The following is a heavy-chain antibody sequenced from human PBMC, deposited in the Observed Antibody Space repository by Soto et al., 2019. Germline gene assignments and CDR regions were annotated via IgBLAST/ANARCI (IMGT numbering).Heavy chain of an antibody. CDR2: TYYRSKWVN. Sequence: PSQTLSLTCAISMDSVSSNSAAWNWIRQSPSRGLEWLGRTYYRSKWVNDYAVSVKSRITSNPDTSKNQFSLQLNSVTPEDTAVYYCARSSIAARGHWFDPWGQGTLVTVS. D-gene: IGHD6-6*01. V-gene: IGHV6-1*01. CDR1: MDSVSSNSAA. CDR3: ARSSIAARGHWFDP. J-gene: IGHJ5*02.